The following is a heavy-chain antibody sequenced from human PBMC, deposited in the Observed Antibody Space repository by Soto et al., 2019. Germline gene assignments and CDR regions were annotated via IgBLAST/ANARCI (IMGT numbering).Heavy chain of an antibody. CDR2: IYWDDDK. J-gene: IGHJ4*02. CDR1: GFSLSASGVG. V-gene: IGHV2-5*02. D-gene: IGHD3-9*01. CDR3: AQRYYDILTGYLLAF. Sequence: QITLKESGPTLVKPTQTLTLTCTFSGFSLSASGVGVGWIRQPPGKALEWLALIYWDDDKRYSPSLKRRLTITKDTYKNQVVITMPHVDPVDTATYYCAQRYYDILTGYLLAFWGQRSLVTVSS.